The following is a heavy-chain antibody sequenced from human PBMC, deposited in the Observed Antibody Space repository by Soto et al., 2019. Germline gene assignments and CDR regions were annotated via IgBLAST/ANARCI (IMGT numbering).Heavy chain of an antibody. CDR3: ARALFPDVEIYAMDV. CDR2: IWNDGSNK. J-gene: IGHJ6*02. Sequence: QVQLVESGGGVVQPGRSLRLSCAASGFTFRDHAMHWVRQAPGKGREWLAIIWNDGSNKFYAGSVQGRFTISRDNSKNSVYLPMNTLSAEDTAVYYCARALFPDVEIYAMDVWGQGTTVTVSS. V-gene: IGHV3-33*01. D-gene: IGHD1-1*01. CDR1: GFTFRDHA.